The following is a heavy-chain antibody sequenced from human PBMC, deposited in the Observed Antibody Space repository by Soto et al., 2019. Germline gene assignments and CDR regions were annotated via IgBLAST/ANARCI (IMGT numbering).Heavy chain of an antibody. CDR2: FYYSDSST. D-gene: IGHD5-18*01. J-gene: IGHJ4*02. Sequence: PSETLSLTCTVSGGSISSSSYYWDWIRQPPGKGLEWIGSFYYSDSSTYYNPSLKSRVTFSVDTSKNQFSLKLSSVTAADTAVYYCARRGIRVWFPHFDYWGQGTLVTVSS. CDR1: GGSISSSSYY. V-gene: IGHV4-39*01. CDR3: ARRGIRVWFPHFDY.